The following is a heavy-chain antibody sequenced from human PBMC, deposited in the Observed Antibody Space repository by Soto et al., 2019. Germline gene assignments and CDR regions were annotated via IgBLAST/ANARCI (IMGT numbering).Heavy chain of an antibody. V-gene: IGHV3-11*05. CDR2: ISSSSTSS. CDR3: ARDNGGTFDS. J-gene: IGHJ4*02. CDR1: GFTCSDSY. D-gene: IGHD2-8*01. Sequence: QVLLVESGGGLVKPGGSLRLSCAASGFTCSDSYMSWIRQAPGKGLEWVSYISSSSTSSNYADSMKGRFTISRDNAKNSLYLQMNSLRAEDTAVYYCARDNGGTFDSLGQGTLVTVSS.